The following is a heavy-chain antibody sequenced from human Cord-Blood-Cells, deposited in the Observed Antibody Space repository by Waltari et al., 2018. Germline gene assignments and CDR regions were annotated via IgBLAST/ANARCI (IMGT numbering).Heavy chain of an antibody. J-gene: IGHJ2*01. CDR1: GGSISSSNW. CDR2: IYHSGST. V-gene: IGHV4-4*02. Sequence: QVQLQESGPGLVKPSGPLSLTCAVSGGSISSSNWWSWVRQPPGKGLEWIGEIYHSGSTNYNPSLKSRVTISVDKSKNQFSLKLSSVTAADTAVYYCARRDIVVVPAAMRPNWYFDLWGRGTLVTVSS. CDR3: ARRDIVVVPAAMRPNWYFDL. D-gene: IGHD2-2*01.